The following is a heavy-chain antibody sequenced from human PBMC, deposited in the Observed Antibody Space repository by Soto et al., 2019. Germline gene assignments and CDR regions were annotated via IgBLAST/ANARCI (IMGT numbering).Heavy chain of an antibody. D-gene: IGHD3-3*01. CDR2: IYYSGST. CDR1: GGSISSYY. J-gene: IGHJ4*02. Sequence: PSETLSLTCTVSGGSISSYYWSWIRQPPGKGLEWIGYIYYSGSTNYNPSLKSRVTISVDTSKNQFSLKLSSVTAADTAVYYCAREGSGFWSGYYRYFDYWGQGTLVTVSS. V-gene: IGHV4-59*01. CDR3: AREGSGFWSGYYRYFDY.